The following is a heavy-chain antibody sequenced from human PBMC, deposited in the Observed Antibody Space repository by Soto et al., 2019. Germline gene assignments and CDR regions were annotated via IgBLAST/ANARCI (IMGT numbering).Heavy chain of an antibody. CDR1: GYTFTGYY. J-gene: IGHJ4*02. CDR3: ARDRVYCSSTSCYGGMDN. Sequence: GASVKVSCKASGYTFTGYYMHWVRQAPGQGLEWMGGIIPIFGTANYAQKFQGRVTITADESTSTAYMELSSLRSEDTAVYYCARDRVYCSSTSCYGGMDNWGQGTLVTAPQ. V-gene: IGHV1-69*13. CDR2: IIPIFGTA. D-gene: IGHD2-2*01.